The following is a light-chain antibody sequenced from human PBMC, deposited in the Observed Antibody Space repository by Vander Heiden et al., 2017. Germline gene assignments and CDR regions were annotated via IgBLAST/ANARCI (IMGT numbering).Light chain of an antibody. CDR1: NIGSKG. V-gene: IGLV3-21*02. CDR3: QVWDNGSDHPVI. J-gene: IGLJ2*01. Sequence: SYVLTQPPSVSVAPGQTARTTCGGNNIGSKGVHWYQQRPGQAPVLVVYDDSDRPSGIPERFSGSNSGNTATLTISRVEAGDEADYYCQVWDNGSDHPVIFGGGTKLTVL. CDR2: DDS.